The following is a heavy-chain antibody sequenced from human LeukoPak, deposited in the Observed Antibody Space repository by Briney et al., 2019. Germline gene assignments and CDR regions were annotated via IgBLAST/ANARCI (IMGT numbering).Heavy chain of an antibody. CDR3: AKNYRYYDFWSGYAYMDV. J-gene: IGHJ6*03. Sequence: PGGSLRLSRAASGFTFSSYAMSWVRQAPGKGLEWVSAISGSGGSTYYADSVKGRFTISRDNSKNTLYLQMNSLRAEDTAVYYCAKNYRYYDFWSGYAYMDVWGKGTTVTVSS. V-gene: IGHV3-23*01. CDR1: GFTFSSYA. D-gene: IGHD3-3*01. CDR2: ISGSGGST.